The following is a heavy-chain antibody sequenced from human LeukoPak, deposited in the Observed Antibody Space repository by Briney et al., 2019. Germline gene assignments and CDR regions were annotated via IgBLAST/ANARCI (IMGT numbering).Heavy chain of an antibody. Sequence: GGSLRLSCAASGFTFSSYGMHWVRQAPGKGLEWVAVISYDGSNKYYADSVKGRFTISRDNSKNTLYLQMDSLRAEDTAVYYCAKGDSTWVYYYYYMDVWGKGTTVTVSS. V-gene: IGHV3-30*18. D-gene: IGHD5/OR15-5a*01. CDR3: AKGDSTWVYYYYYMDV. CDR2: ISYDGSNK. J-gene: IGHJ6*03. CDR1: GFTFSSYG.